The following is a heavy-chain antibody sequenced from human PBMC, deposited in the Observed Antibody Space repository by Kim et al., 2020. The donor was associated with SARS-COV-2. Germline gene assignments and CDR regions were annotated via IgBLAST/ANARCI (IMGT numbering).Heavy chain of an antibody. J-gene: IGHJ5*02. CDR1: GGSISSYY. D-gene: IGHD6-13*01. CDR3: AREVAAAGTRWFDP. CDR2: IYYSGST. Sequence: SETLSLTCTVSGGSISSYYWSWIRQPPGKGLEWIGYIYYSGSTNYNPSLKSRVTISVDTSKNQFSLKLSSVTAADTAVYYCAREVAAAGTRWFDPWGQGTLVTVSS. V-gene: IGHV4-59*01.